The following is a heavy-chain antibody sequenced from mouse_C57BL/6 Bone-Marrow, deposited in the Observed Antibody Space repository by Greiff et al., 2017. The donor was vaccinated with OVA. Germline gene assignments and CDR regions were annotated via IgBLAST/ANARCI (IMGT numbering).Heavy chain of an antibody. D-gene: IGHD1-1*01. CDR1: GYTFTSYD. Sequence: VQLQQSGPELVKPGASVKLSCKASGYTFTSYDINWVKQRPGQGLEWIGWIYPGDGSTKYNEKFKGKATLTVDTSSSTAYMELHSLTSEDSAVYFCAREGYFDYGSHGYCDVWGTGTTVTVSS. J-gene: IGHJ1*03. CDR2: IYPGDGST. V-gene: IGHV1-85*01. CDR3: AREGYFDYGSHGYCDV.